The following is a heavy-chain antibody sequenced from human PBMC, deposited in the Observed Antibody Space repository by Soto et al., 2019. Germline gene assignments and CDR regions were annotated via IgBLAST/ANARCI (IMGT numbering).Heavy chain of an antibody. D-gene: IGHD1-26*01. CDR3: TTDLERELRFDY. Sequence: GGSLRLSCAASGFTFSNAWMNWVRQAPGKGLEWVGRIKSKTDGGTTDYAAPVKGRFTISRDDSKNTLYLQMNSLKTEDTAVYFCTTDLERELRFDYWGQGTLVTVSS. J-gene: IGHJ4*02. V-gene: IGHV3-15*07. CDR1: GFTFSNAW. CDR2: IKSKTDGGTT.